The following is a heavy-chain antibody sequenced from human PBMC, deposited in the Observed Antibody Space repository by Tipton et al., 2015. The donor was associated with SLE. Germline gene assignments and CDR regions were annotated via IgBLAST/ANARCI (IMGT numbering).Heavy chain of an antibody. CDR1: GASISDHY. CDR2: IYSSGST. V-gene: IGHV4-4*08. J-gene: IGHJ6*03. Sequence: TLSLTCTASGASISDHYWTWIRQPPGKGLEWIGYIYSSGSTTYTPSLKSRIAISVDTSTMQFSLRLTSVTAADTAVYYCGGGNYFDYYMDVWGKGTTVTVSS. D-gene: IGHD3-22*01. CDR3: GGGNYFDYYMDV.